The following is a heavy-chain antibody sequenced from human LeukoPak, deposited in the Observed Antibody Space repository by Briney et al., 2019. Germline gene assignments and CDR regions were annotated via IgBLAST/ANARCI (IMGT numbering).Heavy chain of an antibody. CDR2: IDSSGTSI. Sequence: QTGGSLRLSCAASGFTFSSYEMNWVRQAPGKGLEWVSYIDSSGTSIYYSDSVEGRFTISRDNSKNTLYLQMNSLRAEDTAVYYCAKGSLAAPGGGWFDPWGQGTLVTVSS. D-gene: IGHD2-15*01. CDR3: AKGSLAAPGGGWFDP. J-gene: IGHJ5*02. V-gene: IGHV3-48*03. CDR1: GFTFSSYE.